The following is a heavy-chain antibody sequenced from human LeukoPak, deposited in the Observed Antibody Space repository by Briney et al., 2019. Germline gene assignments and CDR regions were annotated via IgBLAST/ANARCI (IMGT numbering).Heavy chain of an antibody. CDR1: GFTFSSYG. D-gene: IGHD3-22*01. J-gene: IGHJ3*02. CDR2: IRYDGSNK. V-gene: IGHV3-30*02. Sequence: GGSLRLSCAASGFTFSSYGMHWVRQAPGKGLEWVAFIRYDGSNKYYADSVKGRFTISRDNSKNTLYLQMNSLRAEDTAVYYCARDPYLYYYDSSGHGLLDIWGQGTMVTVSS. CDR3: ARDPYLYYYDSSGHGLLDI.